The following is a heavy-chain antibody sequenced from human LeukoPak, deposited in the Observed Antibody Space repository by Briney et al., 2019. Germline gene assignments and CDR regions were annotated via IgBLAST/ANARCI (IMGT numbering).Heavy chain of an antibody. CDR3: ARDLLLWFGELLPNEFDY. Sequence: GASVKVSCKASGGTFSSYAISWVRQAPGQGLEWMGRIIPILGIANYAQKFQGRVTITADKSTSTAYMELSSLRSEDTAVYYCARDLLLWFGELLPNEFDYWGQGTLVTVSS. D-gene: IGHD3-10*01. V-gene: IGHV1-69*04. CDR2: IIPILGIA. CDR1: GGTFSSYA. J-gene: IGHJ4*02.